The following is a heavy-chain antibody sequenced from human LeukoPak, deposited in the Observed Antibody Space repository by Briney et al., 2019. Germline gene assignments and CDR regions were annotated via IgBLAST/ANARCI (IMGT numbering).Heavy chain of an antibody. CDR2: IYYSGST. Sequence: PSETLSLTCTVSGGSISSSSYYWGWIRQPPGKGLEWIGSIYYSGSTNYNPSLKSRVTISVDTSKNQFSLKLSSVTAADTAVYYCARVESLQLWFRDWDVFDIWGQGTMVTVSS. J-gene: IGHJ3*02. V-gene: IGHV4-39*07. CDR1: GGSISSSSYY. CDR3: ARVESLQLWFRDWDVFDI. D-gene: IGHD5-18*01.